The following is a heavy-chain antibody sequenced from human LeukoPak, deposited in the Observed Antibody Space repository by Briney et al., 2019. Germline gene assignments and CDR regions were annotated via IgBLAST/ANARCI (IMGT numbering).Heavy chain of an antibody. V-gene: IGHV1-2*02. CDR2: INPNNGDT. D-gene: IGHD1-1*01. J-gene: IGHJ5*02. CDR3: ARDSSGAGGWFDP. Sequence: ASVKVSRKASGYTFTDYYMHWVRQAPGQGPEWMGWINPNNGDTFYAQNFQGRVTMTRDRSITTAYMELSSLRSDDTAVYYCARDSSGAGGWFDPWGQGTQVTVSS. CDR1: GYTFTDYY.